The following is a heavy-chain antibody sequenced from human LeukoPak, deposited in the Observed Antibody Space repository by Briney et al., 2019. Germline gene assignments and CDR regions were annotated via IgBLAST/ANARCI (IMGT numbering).Heavy chain of an antibody. CDR1: GFTFSSYW. D-gene: IGHD2-15*01. CDR2: IKQDGSDK. V-gene: IGHV3-7*01. CDR3: ARVSAAVNY. J-gene: IGHJ4*02. Sequence: QAGGSLRLSCAASGFTFSSYWMTWVRQAPGRGLEWVANIKQDGSDKYYVDSVKGRFTISRDNAKNSLYLQMNSLRAEDTAVYYCARVSAAVNYWGQGTLVTVSS.